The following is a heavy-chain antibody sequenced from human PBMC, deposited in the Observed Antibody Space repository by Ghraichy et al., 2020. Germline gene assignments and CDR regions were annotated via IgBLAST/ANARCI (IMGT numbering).Heavy chain of an antibody. Sequence: GGSLTLSCAASGFTFSNFNMNWVRQAPGKGLEWVSSISSSGTYMHYADSVKGRFTISRDNAKNSVYLQMDSLRAEDTAVYYCARQGNCGGDCYSFLQYWGQGTLVTVSS. CDR2: ISSSGTYM. CDR3: ARQGNCGGDCYSFLQY. D-gene: IGHD2-21*02. J-gene: IGHJ4*02. V-gene: IGHV3-21*01. CDR1: GFTFSNFN.